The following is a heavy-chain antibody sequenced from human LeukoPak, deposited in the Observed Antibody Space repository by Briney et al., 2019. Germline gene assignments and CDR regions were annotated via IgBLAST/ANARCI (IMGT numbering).Heavy chain of an antibody. CDR2: IKQDGSEK. D-gene: IGHD1-26*01. J-gene: IGHJ4*02. Sequence: GGSLRLSCVASVFPFSSYWMSWVRQAPGKGLEWVANIKQDGSEKYYVDSVKGRFTISRDNAKNSLYLQINSLRAEDTAVYYCARDGRIWELFDYWGQGTLVTVSS. CDR3: ARDGRIWELFDY. CDR1: VFPFSSYW. V-gene: IGHV3-7*03.